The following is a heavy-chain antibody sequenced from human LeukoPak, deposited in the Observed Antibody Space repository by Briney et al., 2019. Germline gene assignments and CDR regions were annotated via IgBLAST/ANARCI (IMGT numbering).Heavy chain of an antibody. CDR2: IYYNGST. V-gene: IGHV4-61*08. CDR3: ARGGRGRSIVVVTAKDAFDI. J-gene: IGHJ3*02. Sequence: SETLSLTCTVSGGSISSGDYYWSWIRQPPGKGLEWIGYIYYNGSTNYNPSLKSRVTISVDTSKNQFSLKLSSVTAADTAVYYCARGGRGRSIVVVTAKDAFDIWGQGTMVTVSS. CDR1: GGSISSGDYY. D-gene: IGHD2-21*02.